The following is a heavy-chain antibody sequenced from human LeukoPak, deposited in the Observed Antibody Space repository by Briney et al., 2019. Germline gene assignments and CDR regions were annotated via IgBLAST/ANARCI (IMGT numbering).Heavy chain of an antibody. J-gene: IGHJ4*02. CDR2: INLNSGGT. Sequence: ASVKVSCKPSGYTFTGYYMHWVRQAPGQGLEWMGCINLNSGGTNYAQKFQDRVTMTRDASISTAYMELSRLRSDDTAVYYCARPTLPDYSSSWYLGWGQGTLVTVSS. D-gene: IGHD6-13*01. V-gene: IGHV1-2*02. CDR3: ARPTLPDYSSSWYLG. CDR1: GYTFTGYY.